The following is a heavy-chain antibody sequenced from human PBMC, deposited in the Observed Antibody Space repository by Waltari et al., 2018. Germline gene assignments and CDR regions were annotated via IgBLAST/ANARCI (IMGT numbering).Heavy chain of an antibody. CDR2: IYHSGST. J-gene: IGHJ4*02. D-gene: IGHD6-6*01. Sequence: QLQLQESGSGLVKPSQTLSLTCAVSAGSISSGGYSWSWIRPPPGKGLEWIGYIYHSGSTYYIPSLKSRVTISVDRSKNQFSLKLSSVTAADTAVYYCASSPNSSSSEYWGQGTLVTVSS. CDR1: AGSISSGGYS. CDR3: ASSPNSSSSEY. V-gene: IGHV4-30-2*01.